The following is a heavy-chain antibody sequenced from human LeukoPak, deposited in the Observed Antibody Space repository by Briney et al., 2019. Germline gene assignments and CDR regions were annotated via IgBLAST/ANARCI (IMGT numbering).Heavy chain of an antibody. D-gene: IGHD2-15*01. V-gene: IGHV4-31*03. J-gene: IGHJ4*02. CDR1: GGSISSGGYY. Sequence: SETLSLTCTVPGGSISSGGYYWSWIRQHPGKGLEWIGYIYYSGSTYYNPSLKSRVTISVDTSKNQFSLKLSSVTAADTAVYYCARESTCSGGSCHPSWGQGTLVTVSS. CDR3: ARESTCSGGSCHPS. CDR2: IYYSGST.